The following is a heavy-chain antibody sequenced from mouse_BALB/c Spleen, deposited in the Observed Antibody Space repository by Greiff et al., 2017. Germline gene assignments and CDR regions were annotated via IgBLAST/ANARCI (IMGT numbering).Heavy chain of an antibody. Sequence: EVMLVESGGGLVQPGGSRKLSCAASGFTFSSFGMHWVRQAPEKGLEWVAYISSGSSTIYYADTVKGRFTISRDNPKNTLFLQMTSLRSEDTAMYYCAIGYYGSSSYAMDYWGQGTSVTVSS. CDR1: GFTFSSFG. CDR2: ISSGSSTI. D-gene: IGHD1-1*01. V-gene: IGHV5-17*02. J-gene: IGHJ4*01. CDR3: AIGYYGSSSYAMDY.